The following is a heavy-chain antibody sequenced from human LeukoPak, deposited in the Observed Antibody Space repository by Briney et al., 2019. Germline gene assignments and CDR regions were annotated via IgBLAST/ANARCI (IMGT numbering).Heavy chain of an antibody. CDR3: AKDLLLPGYQLLGGYFDY. Sequence: GGSRRLSCAASGLTFISYGMHWVRQAPGKGLDWLAVISYDGSNKYYADSVKGRFTISRDNSKNTLYLQMNSLRAEDTAVYYCAKDLLLPGYQLLGGYFDYWGQGTLVTVSS. CDR1: GLTFISYG. J-gene: IGHJ4*02. D-gene: IGHD2-2*01. V-gene: IGHV3-30*18. CDR2: ISYDGSNK.